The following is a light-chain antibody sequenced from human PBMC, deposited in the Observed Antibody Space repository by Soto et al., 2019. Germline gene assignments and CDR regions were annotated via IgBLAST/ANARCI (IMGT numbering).Light chain of an antibody. Sequence: QSVLTQPASVSGSPGQSITISCTGTSSDVGGSNYVSWYQQHPGKAPKLMIYDVNNRPSGISNRFSGSKSGNTASLTISGLQAKDEADYYCSSYRSGSTLVFGGGTKLTVL. CDR3: SSYRSGSTLV. CDR1: SSDVGGSNY. V-gene: IGLV2-14*03. J-gene: IGLJ2*01. CDR2: DVN.